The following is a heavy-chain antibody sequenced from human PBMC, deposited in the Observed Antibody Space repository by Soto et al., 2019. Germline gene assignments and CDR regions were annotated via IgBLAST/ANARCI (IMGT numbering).Heavy chain of an antibody. J-gene: IGHJ6*02. CDR2: ISYDGSNK. CDR1: GFTFSSYG. Sequence: SGGSLRLSCAASGFTFSSYGMHWVRQAPGKGLEWVAVISYDGSNKYYADSVKGRFTISRDNSKNTLYLQMNSLRAEDTAVYYCAKVECVLIWFGELGYYGMDVWGQGTTVTVSS. V-gene: IGHV3-30*18. D-gene: IGHD3-10*01. CDR3: AKVECVLIWFGELGYYGMDV.